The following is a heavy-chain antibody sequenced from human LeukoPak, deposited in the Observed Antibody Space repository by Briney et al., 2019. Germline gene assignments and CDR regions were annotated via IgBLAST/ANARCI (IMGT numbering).Heavy chain of an antibody. CDR1: GGSISSGDYY. J-gene: IGHJ5*02. Sequence: SETLSLTCAVSGGSISSGDYYWSWIRRPPGKGLEWIGYIYYSGSTYYNPSLKSRVTISVDTSKNQFSLKLSSVTAADTAVYYCASVPLAAAGTVVGHNWFDPWGQGTLVTVSS. CDR3: ASVPLAAAGTVVGHNWFDP. V-gene: IGHV4-30-4*01. CDR2: IYYSGST. D-gene: IGHD6-13*01.